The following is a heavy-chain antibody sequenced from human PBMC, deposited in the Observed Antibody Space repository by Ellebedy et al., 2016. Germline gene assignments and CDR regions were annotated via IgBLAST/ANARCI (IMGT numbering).Heavy chain of an antibody. D-gene: IGHD2-8*01. V-gene: IGHV1-8*01. CDR1: GYTFTSYD. Sequence: ASVKVSCKASGYTFTSYDINWVRQATGQGLEWMGWMNPNSGNTGYAQKFQGRVTMTRNTSISTAYMELSSLRYEDTAVYYGARGGEGVYAFDIWGQGTMVTVSS. J-gene: IGHJ3*02. CDR3: ARGGEGVYAFDI. CDR2: MNPNSGNT.